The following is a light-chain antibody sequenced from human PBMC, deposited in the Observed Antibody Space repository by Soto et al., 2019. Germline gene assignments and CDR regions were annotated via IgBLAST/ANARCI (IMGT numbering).Light chain of an antibody. Sequence: EIVMTQSPATLFVSPGERATLSCRASQTVSSSLAWYQQKPGQAPRLLIYGAYSRATGIQDRFTGSGSGTGFTLTISRLEPEDFAVYYCQQYGSSRQTFGQGTKVDIK. CDR2: GAY. J-gene: IGKJ1*01. CDR3: QQYGSSRQT. V-gene: IGKV3-20*01. CDR1: QTVSSS.